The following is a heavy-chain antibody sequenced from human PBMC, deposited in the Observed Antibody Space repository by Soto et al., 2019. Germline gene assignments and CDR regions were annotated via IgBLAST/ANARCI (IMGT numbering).Heavy chain of an antibody. Sequence: GGSLRLSCAASGFVFNMYWMHWVRQVPGEGPEWVTRINDDGTRTDYADSAKGRFTISRDNAKDILYLQMNALRVDDTAVYYCIRGPRPSSAGTGAFWGQGTLVTVSS. CDR1: GFVFNMYW. CDR2: INDDGTRT. V-gene: IGHV3-74*01. D-gene: IGHD6-13*01. J-gene: IGHJ4*02. CDR3: IRGPRPSSAGTGAF.